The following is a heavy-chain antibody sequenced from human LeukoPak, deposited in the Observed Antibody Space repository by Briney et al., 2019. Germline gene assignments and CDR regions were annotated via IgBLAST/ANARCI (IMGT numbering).Heavy chain of an antibody. CDR3: ARMIGVPAARTYYFDY. CDR1: GYTFTSYG. J-gene: IGHJ4*02. D-gene: IGHD2-2*01. CDR2: ISAYNGNT. V-gene: IGHV1-18*01. Sequence: ASVKVSCKASGYTFTSYGISWVRQAPGQGLEWMGWISAYNGNTNYAQKLQGRVTMTTDTSTSTAYMELSSLRSEDTAVYYCARMIGVPAARTYYFDYWGQGTLVTVSS.